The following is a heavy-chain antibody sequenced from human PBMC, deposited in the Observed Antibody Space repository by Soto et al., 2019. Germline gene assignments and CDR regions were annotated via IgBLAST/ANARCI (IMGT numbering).Heavy chain of an antibody. Sequence: PGGSLRLSCAASGFTFSSYGMHWVRQAPGKGLEWVAVISYDGSNKYYADSVKGRFTISRDNSKNTLYLQMNSLRAEDTAVYYCAKETRRVEQWLGDYYYGMDVWGQGTAVTVSS. CDR1: GFTFSSYG. V-gene: IGHV3-30*18. CDR3: AKETRRVEQWLGDYYYGMDV. D-gene: IGHD6-19*01. CDR2: ISYDGSNK. J-gene: IGHJ6*02.